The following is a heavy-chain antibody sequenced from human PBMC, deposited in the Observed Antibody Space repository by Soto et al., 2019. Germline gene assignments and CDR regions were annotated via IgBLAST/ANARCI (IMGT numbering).Heavy chain of an antibody. CDR2: ISGSGSST. J-gene: IGHJ4*02. D-gene: IGHD3-16*01. Sequence: PGGSLRLSCAASGFTFSSYAMSWARQAPGKGLEWVSAISGSGSSTYFADSVKGRFTISRDNAKNSLYLQMNSLRAEDTAVYYCARDSAIRAFDYWGQGTLVTVSS. CDR1: GFTFSSYA. V-gene: IGHV3-23*01. CDR3: ARDSAIRAFDY.